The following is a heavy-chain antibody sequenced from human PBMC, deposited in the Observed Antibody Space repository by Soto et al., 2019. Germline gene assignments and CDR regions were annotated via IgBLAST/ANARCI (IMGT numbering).Heavy chain of an antibody. CDR2: ILVAGSQ. Sequence: QPGGSLRLSCAVSGFICSSYDMSWVRQAPGKGLAWVSTILVAGSQHYEDSVQGRFTISRDTSKNTVFLYMNSLTAGDTAVYYCAKATATGGGAFEIYGQGTMVTVSS. J-gene: IGHJ3*02. V-gene: IGHV3-23*01. CDR1: GFICSSYD. D-gene: IGHD2-8*02. CDR3: AKATATGGGAFEI.